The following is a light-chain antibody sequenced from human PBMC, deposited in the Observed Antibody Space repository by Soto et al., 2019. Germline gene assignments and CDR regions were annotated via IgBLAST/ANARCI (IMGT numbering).Light chain of an antibody. Sequence: QSVVTQEPSLTVSPGGTVTLTCGSSTGAVTSNHHPYWFQQKAGQAPRTLIYDTSNKHSWTPARVSGSLLGDKAALTLSGAQPEDEAQYYCLLSYNAARVFGGGTKLTVL. V-gene: IGLV7-46*01. CDR3: LLSYNAARV. CDR1: TGAVTSNHH. CDR2: DTS. J-gene: IGLJ2*01.